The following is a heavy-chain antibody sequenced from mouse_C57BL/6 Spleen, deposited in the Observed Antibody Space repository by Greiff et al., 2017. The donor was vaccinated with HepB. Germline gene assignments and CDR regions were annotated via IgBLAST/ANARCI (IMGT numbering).Heavy chain of an antibody. CDR2: INPNNGGT. CDR3: ARSTAQCAY. CDR1: GYTFTDYY. D-gene: IGHD3-2*02. Sequence: EVQLQQSGPELVKPGASVKISCKASGYTFTDYYMNWVKQSHGKSLEWIGDINPNNGGTSYNQKFKGKATLTVDKSSSTAYIELRSLTSEDSAVYYCARSTAQCAYWCQGTLVTVSA. J-gene: IGHJ3*01. V-gene: IGHV1-26*01.